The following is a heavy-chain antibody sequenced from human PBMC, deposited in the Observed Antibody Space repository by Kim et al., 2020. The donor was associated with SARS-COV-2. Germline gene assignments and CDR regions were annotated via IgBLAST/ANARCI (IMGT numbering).Heavy chain of an antibody. CDR3: ARGQRWLQLSGAFDI. CDR2: IYSGGST. J-gene: IGHJ3*02. Sequence: GGSLRLSCAASGFTVSSNYMSWVRQAPGKGLEWVSVIYSGGSTYYADSVKGRFTISRDNSKNTLYLQMNSLRAEDTAVYYCARGQRWLQLSGAFDIWGQGTMVTVSS. V-gene: IGHV3-53*01. D-gene: IGHD5-12*01. CDR1: GFTVSSNY.